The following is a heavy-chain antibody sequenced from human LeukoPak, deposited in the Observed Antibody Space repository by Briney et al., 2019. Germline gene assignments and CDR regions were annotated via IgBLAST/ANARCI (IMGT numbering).Heavy chain of an antibody. CDR3: ARDGRPIDY. CDR2: IKEDGSVQ. V-gene: IGHV3-7*05. J-gene: IGHJ4*02. Sequence: PGGSLRLSCVGSGFTFGRSWMTWVRQAPGKGLEWVANIKEDGSVQYYADSVKGRFTVSRDNAKNSLHLQMNSLRDEDTAVYYGARDGRPIDYWGQGTLVSVSS. CDR1: GFTFGRSW.